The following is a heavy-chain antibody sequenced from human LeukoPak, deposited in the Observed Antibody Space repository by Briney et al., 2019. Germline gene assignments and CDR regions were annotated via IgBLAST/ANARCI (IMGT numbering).Heavy chain of an antibody. J-gene: IGHJ4*02. V-gene: IGHV1-8*03. CDR1: GYTFSSYD. CDR2: MNPNSGNT. CDR3: ARDRGGYRVPPFYFDY. Sequence: ASVKVSCKASGYTFSSYDINWVRQATGQGLEWMGWMNPNSGNTGYAQKFQGRVTITMNTSKTTAYMELSSLRAEDTAVYFCARDRGGYRVPPFYFDYWGQGTLVTVSS. D-gene: IGHD3-22*01.